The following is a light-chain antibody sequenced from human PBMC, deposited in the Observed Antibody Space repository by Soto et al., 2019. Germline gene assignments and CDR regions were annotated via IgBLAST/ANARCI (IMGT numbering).Light chain of an antibody. Sequence: QSVLTQPASVSGSPGQSITISCTGTSSDVGGYNYVSWYQQHPGKAPKVMIYDVSKRPSGVSNRISGSKSGNTASLTISGRQAEDEDDYYCSSYTSSNTMNVFGSGTKLTVL. J-gene: IGLJ1*01. CDR1: SSDVGGYNY. CDR3: SSYTSSNTMNV. CDR2: DVS. V-gene: IGLV2-14*01.